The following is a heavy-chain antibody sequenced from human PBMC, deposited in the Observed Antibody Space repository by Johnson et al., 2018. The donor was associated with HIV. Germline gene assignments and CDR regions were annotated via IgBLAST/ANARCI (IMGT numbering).Heavy chain of an antibody. Sequence: VQLVESGGGLIQPGGSLRLSCAASGFTVSSNYMSWVRQAPGKGLEWVSVIYSGGSTYYADFVKGRFTISRDNSKNTLYLQMNSLRAEDTAVYYCASLYSGYDNDAFDIWGQGTMVTVSP. CDR1: GFTVSSNY. J-gene: IGHJ3*02. CDR3: ASLYSGYDNDAFDI. V-gene: IGHV3-66*03. CDR2: IYSGGST. D-gene: IGHD5-12*01.